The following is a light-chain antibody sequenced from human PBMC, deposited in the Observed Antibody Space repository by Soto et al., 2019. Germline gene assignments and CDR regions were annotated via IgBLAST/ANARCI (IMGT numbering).Light chain of an antibody. J-gene: IGKJ1*01. CDR1: QSLLHSNGYNY. CDR3: QQYYSYPRT. V-gene: IGKV2-28*01. Sequence: IVMTQSPLSLPVTPGEPASISCRSSQSLLHSNGYNYLDWYQQKPGQAPRLLMYGASIRAAGVPDRFSGSGSGTEFTLTISCLQSEDFATYYCQQYYSYPRTFGQGTKVDIK. CDR2: GAS.